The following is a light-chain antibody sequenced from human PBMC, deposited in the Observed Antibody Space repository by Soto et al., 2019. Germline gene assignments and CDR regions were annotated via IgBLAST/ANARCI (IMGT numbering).Light chain of an antibody. CDR3: SSFTSSSTLVV. V-gene: IGLV2-14*01. CDR2: DVS. CDR1: SSDVGGFNY. J-gene: IGLJ2*01. Sequence: QSVLTQPASVSGSPGQSITISCTGTSSDVGGFNYVSWYQQYAGKVPKLIIFDVSNRPSGVSDRFSGSKSGNTASLTISGLQAEDEADYYCSSFTSSSTLVVFGGGTKLTVL.